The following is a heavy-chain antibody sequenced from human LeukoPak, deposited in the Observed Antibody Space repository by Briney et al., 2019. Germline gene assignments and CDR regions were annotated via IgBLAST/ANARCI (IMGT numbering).Heavy chain of an antibody. CDR1: GFTVNNNF. CDR2: IYAGGST. Sequence: GGSLRLSCAASGFTVNNNFMGWVRQAPGKGLEWVSGIYAGGSTYYADSVKGRFTLSRHNSENTLSLEMNSLRPEDTALYYCARESSVSGWFIYWGQGTLVTVSS. V-gene: IGHV3-53*04. D-gene: IGHD6-19*01. J-gene: IGHJ4*02. CDR3: ARESSVSGWFIY.